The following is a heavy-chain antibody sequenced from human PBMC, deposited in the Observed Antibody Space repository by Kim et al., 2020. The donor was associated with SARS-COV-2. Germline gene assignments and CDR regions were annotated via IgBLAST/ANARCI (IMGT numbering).Heavy chain of an antibody. V-gene: IGHV7-4-1*02. CDR1: GYTFTSYA. Sequence: ASVKVSCKASGYTFTSYAMNWVRQAPGQGLEWMGWINTNTEIPTFAQGFTGRFVFSLDTSGSTAYLQISSLKAEDTAVYYCATTQADYGGRNHFDYWGQGTLGTVSS. D-gene: IGHD4-17*01. CDR2: INTNTEIP. CDR3: ATTQADYGGRNHFDY. J-gene: IGHJ4*02.